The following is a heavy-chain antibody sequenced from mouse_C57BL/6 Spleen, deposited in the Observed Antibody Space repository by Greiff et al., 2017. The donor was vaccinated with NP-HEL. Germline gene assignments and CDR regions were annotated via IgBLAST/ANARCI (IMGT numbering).Heavy chain of an antibody. J-gene: IGHJ4*01. V-gene: IGHV5-4*01. Sequence: EVKVVESGGGLVKPGGSLKLSCAASGFTFSSYAMSWVRQTPEKRLEWVATISDGGSYTYYPDNVKGRFTISRDNAKNNLYLQMSHLKSEDTAMYYCARDRSSGYYAMDYWGQGTSVTVSS. CDR3: ARDRSSGYYAMDY. CDR2: ISDGGSYT. D-gene: IGHD3-2*02. CDR1: GFTFSSYA.